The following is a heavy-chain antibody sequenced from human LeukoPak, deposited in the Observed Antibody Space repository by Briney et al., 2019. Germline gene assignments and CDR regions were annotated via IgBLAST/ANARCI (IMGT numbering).Heavy chain of an antibody. CDR3: ARAAAAAYPGFYYFDF. Sequence: SGGSLRLSCAASGFTFSDYAMHWVRQAPGKGLEWVSIIPFDGGNPYYVDSVKGRFTFSRENSKNTSYLHLNRLGAGATACNYFARAAAAAYPGFYYFDFWGQGGLVTVSS. CDR1: GFTFSDYA. CDR2: IPFDGGNP. V-gene: IGHV3-30*07. J-gene: IGHJ4*02. D-gene: IGHD6-13*01.